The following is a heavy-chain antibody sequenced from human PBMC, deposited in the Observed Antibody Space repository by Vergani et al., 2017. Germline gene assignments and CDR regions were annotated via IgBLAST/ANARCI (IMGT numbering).Heavy chain of an antibody. J-gene: IGHJ1*01. CDR1: GFTFSIYS. D-gene: IGHD3-22*01. CDR3: ARGLDYYDSTDFQY. Sequence: QVQLVESGGGVVQPGRSLRLSCAASGFTFSIYSLHWVRQAPGKGLEWVAFISFDGNNKYYADSVKGRFTISRDDSKSTLYLQMHSLRAEDTAVYYCARGLDYYDSTDFQYWGQGTLVTVSS. V-gene: IGHV3-30-3*01. CDR2: ISFDGNNK.